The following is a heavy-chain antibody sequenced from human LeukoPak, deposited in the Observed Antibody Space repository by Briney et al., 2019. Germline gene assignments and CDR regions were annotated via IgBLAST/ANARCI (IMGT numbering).Heavy chain of an antibody. CDR3: ARDLSGSIDY. D-gene: IGHD1-26*01. CDR1: GFTFSSYW. V-gene: IGHV3-74*01. Sequence: PGGSLRLSCAASGFTFSSYWMHWVRQAPGKGLVWVSLINSDGRTTRYADSVKGRFTISRDNAKNTLYLQMNNLRADDTAVYYCARDLSGSIDYWGQGTLVTVSS. J-gene: IGHJ4*02. CDR2: INSDGRTT.